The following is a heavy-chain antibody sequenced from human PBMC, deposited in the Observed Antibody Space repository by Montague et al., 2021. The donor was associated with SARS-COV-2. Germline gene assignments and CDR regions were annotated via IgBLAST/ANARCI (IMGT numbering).Heavy chain of an antibody. Sequence: SLRLSCAASGFTFSSYSMNWVLQAPGKGLEWVSSISSSSSYIYYADSVKGRFTISRDNAKNSLYLQMNSLRAEDTAVYYCARDGVYDILTGYWTDWGQGTLVTVSS. V-gene: IGHV3-21*01. D-gene: IGHD3-9*01. CDR2: ISSSSSYI. CDR1: GFTFSSYS. J-gene: IGHJ4*02. CDR3: ARDGVYDILTGYWTD.